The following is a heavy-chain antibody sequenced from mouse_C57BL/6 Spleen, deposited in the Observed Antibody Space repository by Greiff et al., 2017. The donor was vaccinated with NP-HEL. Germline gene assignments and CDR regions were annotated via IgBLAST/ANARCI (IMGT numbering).Heavy chain of an antibody. V-gene: IGHV1-54*01. J-gene: IGHJ4*01. Sequence: VQLQESGAELVRPGTSVKVSCKASGYAFTNYLIEWVKQRPGQGLEWIGVINPGSGGTNYNEKFKGKATLTADKSSSTAYMQLSSLTSEDSAVYFCARWGFLYGSSHRKAMDYWGQGTSVTVSS. D-gene: IGHD1-1*01. CDR1: GYAFTNYL. CDR3: ARWGFLYGSSHRKAMDY. CDR2: INPGSGGT.